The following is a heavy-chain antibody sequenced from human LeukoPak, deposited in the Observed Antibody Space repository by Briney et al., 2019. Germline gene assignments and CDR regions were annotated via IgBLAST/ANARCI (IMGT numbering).Heavy chain of an antibody. CDR1: GDSISSGDYY. V-gene: IGHV4-61*02. CDR3: ARRRRILGNIVVVPAAALGRYYFDY. D-gene: IGHD2-2*01. CDR2: ISSSGST. Sequence: SETLSLTCTVSGDSISSGDYYWSWIRQPAGKGLEWIGRISSSGSTNYNPSLKSRVTISVDTSKNQFSLKLSSVTAADTAVYYCARRRRILGNIVVVPAAALGRYYFDYWGQGTLVAVSS. J-gene: IGHJ4*02.